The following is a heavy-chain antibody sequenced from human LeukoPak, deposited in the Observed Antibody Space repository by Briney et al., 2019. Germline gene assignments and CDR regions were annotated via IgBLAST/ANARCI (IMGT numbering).Heavy chain of an antibody. CDR1: GFTFSSYA. J-gene: IGHJ4*02. Sequence: GRSLRLSCAASGFTFSSYAMSWVRQAPGKGLEWVGRIKSKPDGGTTDYAAPVKGRFTISRDDSKNTLYLQMNSLKTEDTAVYYCTSETNYYDSSGYYSPFDYWGQGTLVTVSS. D-gene: IGHD3-22*01. V-gene: IGHV3-15*01. CDR3: TSETNYYDSSGYYSPFDY. CDR2: IKSKPDGGTT.